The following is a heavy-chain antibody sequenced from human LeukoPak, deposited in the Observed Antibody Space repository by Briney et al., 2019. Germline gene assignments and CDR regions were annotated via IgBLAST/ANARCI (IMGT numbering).Heavy chain of an antibody. D-gene: IGHD2-15*01. CDR2: FYYSGST. V-gene: IGHV4-59*01. J-gene: IGHJ4*02. CDR3: ARVRCSGGSCYSGFDY. Sequence: RSETLPLTCTVSGVPISSYYWSWIRQPPGKGLEWIGYFYYSGSTNYNPCLKSRVTISVDTSKNQFSLKLSSVTAADPAVYYCARVRCSGGSCYSGFDYWGQGTLVTVSS. CDR1: GVPISSYY.